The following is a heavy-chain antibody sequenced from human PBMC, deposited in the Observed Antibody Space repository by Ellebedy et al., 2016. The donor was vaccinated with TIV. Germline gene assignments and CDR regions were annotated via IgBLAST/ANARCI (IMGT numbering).Heavy chain of an antibody. J-gene: IGHJ5*02. Sequence: MPSETLSLTCTVSGGSISSYYWSWIRQPPGKGLEWIGYIYYSGSTNYNPSLKSRVTISVDTSKNQFSLKRSSVTAADTAVYYCARGYSSGWYNWFDPWGQGTLVTVSS. CDR3: ARGYSSGWYNWFDP. D-gene: IGHD6-19*01. V-gene: IGHV4-59*01. CDR1: GGSISSYY. CDR2: IYYSGST.